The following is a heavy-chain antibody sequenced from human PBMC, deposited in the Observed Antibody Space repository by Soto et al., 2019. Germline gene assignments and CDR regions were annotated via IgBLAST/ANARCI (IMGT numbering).Heavy chain of an antibody. J-gene: IGHJ6*02. V-gene: IGHV3-53*01. CDR3: VRPRPSGENYGMDV. CDR2: LYTEGTT. Sequence: GGSLRLSCVASGLTVSHNYMAWVRQAPEMGLEWVSILYTEGTTYYADSVKGRLTISRDSSKNTLFLQMDSLRDEDTAVYYCVRPRPSGENYGMDVWGQGTTVTVS. D-gene: IGHD3-16*01. CDR1: GLTVSHNY.